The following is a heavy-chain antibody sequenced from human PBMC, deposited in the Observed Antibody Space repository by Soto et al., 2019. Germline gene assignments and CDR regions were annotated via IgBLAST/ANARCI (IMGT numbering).Heavy chain of an antibody. CDR3: ARRGYYDSSGYAPFDH. CDR1: WYSFTSYW. D-gene: IGHD3-22*01. J-gene: IGHJ4*02. V-gene: IGHV5-10-1*01. Sequence: GESLKISCKGSWYSFTSYWISWVRQVPGKGLEWMGRIDPSDSYTNYSPSFQGHVTISADKSISTAYLQWSSLKASDTAMYYCARRGYYDSSGYAPFDHWGQGTLVTVSS. CDR2: IDPSDSYT.